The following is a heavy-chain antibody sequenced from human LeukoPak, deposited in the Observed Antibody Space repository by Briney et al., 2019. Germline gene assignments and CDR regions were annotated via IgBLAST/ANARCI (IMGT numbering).Heavy chain of an antibody. CDR2: INHSGST. D-gene: IGHD1-26*01. V-gene: IGHV4-34*01. J-gene: IGHJ4*02. CDR1: GVSLSGYY. Sequence: SETLSLTCAVYGVSLSGYYWSWIRQPPGKGLEWIGEINHSGSTNYNPSLKSRVTISVDTSKNQFSLKLSSVTAADTAVYYCARRFFGSYYYFDYWGQGTLVTVSS. CDR3: ARRFFGSYYYFDY.